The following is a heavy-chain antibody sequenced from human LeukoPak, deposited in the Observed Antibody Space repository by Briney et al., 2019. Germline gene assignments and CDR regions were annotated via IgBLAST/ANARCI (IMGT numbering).Heavy chain of an antibody. J-gene: IGHJ5*02. D-gene: IGHD6-6*01. CDR1: GFTFSSSW. V-gene: IGHV3-7*03. CDR2: IKQDGSEK. Sequence: GGSLRLSCAASGFTFSSSWMSWVRQAPGKGLEWVANIKQDGSEKYYVGSVKGRFTISRDNAKNSLYLQMDSLRAEDTAVYYCARDGPYSTSSTHPPWGQGTLVTVSS. CDR3: ARDGPYSTSSTHPP.